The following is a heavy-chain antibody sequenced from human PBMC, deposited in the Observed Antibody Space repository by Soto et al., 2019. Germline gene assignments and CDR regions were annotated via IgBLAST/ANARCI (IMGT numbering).Heavy chain of an antibody. Sequence: PGGSLRLSCAASGFTFSSYGMHWVRQAPGKGLDWVAVIWYDGSNKYYADSVKGRFTISRDNSKNTLYLQMNSLRAEDTAVYYCARAHSSGWSYFDYWGQGTLVTVSS. CDR2: IWYDGSNK. CDR1: GFTFSSYG. J-gene: IGHJ4*02. D-gene: IGHD6-19*01. V-gene: IGHV3-33*01. CDR3: ARAHSSGWSYFDY.